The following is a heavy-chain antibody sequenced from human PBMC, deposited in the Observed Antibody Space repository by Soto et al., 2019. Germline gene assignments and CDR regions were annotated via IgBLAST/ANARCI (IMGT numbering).Heavy chain of an antibody. Sequence: QVQLQQWGAGLLKPSETLSLTCAVYGGSFSGYYWRWIRQPPGKGLEWIGEINHSGSTNYNPSLKSRVTISVDTSKNQFSLKRSSVTAADTAVYYCASPTRQWLGLRYCYGMDVWGQGTTVTVSS. V-gene: IGHV4-34*01. D-gene: IGHD6-19*01. CDR2: INHSGST. CDR3: ASPTRQWLGLRYCYGMDV. J-gene: IGHJ6*02. CDR1: GGSFSGYY.